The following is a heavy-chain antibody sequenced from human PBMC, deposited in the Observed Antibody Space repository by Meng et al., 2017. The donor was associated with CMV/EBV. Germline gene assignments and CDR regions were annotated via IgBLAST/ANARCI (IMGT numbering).Heavy chain of an antibody. V-gene: IGHV1-69*05. D-gene: IGHD3-22*01. Sequence: YAVGGVRQAPGQGLEGKGGIIPIFGTANYAQKFQGRVTITTDESTSTAYMELSSLRSEDTAVYYCARGGGKYYYDSSGYYNGGWFDPWGQGTLVTVSS. CDR1: YA. CDR3: ARGGGKYYYDSSGYYNGGWFDP. J-gene: IGHJ5*02. CDR2: IIPIFGTA.